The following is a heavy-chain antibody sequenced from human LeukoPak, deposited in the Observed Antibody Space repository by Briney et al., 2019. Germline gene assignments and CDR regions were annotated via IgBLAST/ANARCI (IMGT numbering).Heavy chain of an antibody. V-gene: IGHV4-61*10. CDR3: AREINYGSGSYYKLFASGYMDV. Sequence: SETLSLTCTVSGGSISSGSYYWSWIRQPAGKGLEWIGYIYYSGSTNYNPSLKSRVTISVDTSKNQFSLKLSSVTAADTAVYYCAREINYGSGSYYKLFASGYMDVWGKGTTVTISS. J-gene: IGHJ6*03. CDR1: GGSISSGSYY. D-gene: IGHD3-10*01. CDR2: IYYSGST.